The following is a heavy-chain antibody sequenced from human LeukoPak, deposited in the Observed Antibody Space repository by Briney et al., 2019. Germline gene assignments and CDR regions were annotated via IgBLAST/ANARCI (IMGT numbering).Heavy chain of an antibody. CDR3: ARGDHSGSYLIDY. CDR2: ITPYNGHT. D-gene: IGHD1-26*01. CDR1: GYTFTSYG. J-gene: IGHJ4*02. Sequence: ASVKVSCKASGYTFTSYGISWVRQAPGQGLEWMAWITPYNGHTNYAQKLQGRVTMTTDTSTSTAYMGLRSLRFDDTAVYYCARGDHSGSYLIDYWGQGTLVTVSS. V-gene: IGHV1-18*01.